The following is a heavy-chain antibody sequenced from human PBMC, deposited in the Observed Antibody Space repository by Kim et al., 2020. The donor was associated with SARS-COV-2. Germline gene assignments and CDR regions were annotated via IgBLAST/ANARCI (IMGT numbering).Heavy chain of an antibody. V-gene: IGHV3-30*18. CDR1: GFTFSSYP. D-gene: IGHD6-13*01. Sequence: GGSLRLSCAVSGFTFSSYPMHWVRQAPGKGLEWVAVISIDGRDKHYTDSVKGRSTIYRDNSKNTVWLQMSSLRSDDTAMYYCAKDKTPLAAAYYFDYWGQGTLLTVTS. CDR3: AKDKTPLAAAYYFDY. J-gene: IGHJ4*02. CDR2: ISIDGRDK.